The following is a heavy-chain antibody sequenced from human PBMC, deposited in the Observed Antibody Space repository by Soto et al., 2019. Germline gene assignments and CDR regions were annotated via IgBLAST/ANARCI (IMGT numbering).Heavy chain of an antibody. CDR3: ASPFFRGSGPSGYYYGMDV. D-gene: IGHD6-19*01. J-gene: IGHJ6*02. CDR1: GFTFSDYY. V-gene: IGHV3-11*01. CDR2: ISSSGSTI. Sequence: PGGSLRLSCAASGFTFSDYYMSWIRQAPGKGLEWVSYISSSGSTIYYADSVKGRFAISRDNAKNSLYLQMNSLRAEDTAVYYCASPFFRGSGPSGYYYGMDVWGQGTTVTVSS.